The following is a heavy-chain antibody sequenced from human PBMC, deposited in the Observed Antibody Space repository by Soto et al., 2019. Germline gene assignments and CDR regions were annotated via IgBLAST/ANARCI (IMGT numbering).Heavy chain of an antibody. J-gene: IGHJ4*02. CDR2: IYWDDDK. Sequence: QITLKESGPTLVRPAQTLTLTCDSSGFSLTTYHMGLAWIRQPPVKALEWLALIYWDDDKRYSPYLKDRLAISKDTSTNQVVLTITNMDPGDTATYFCAHAGDYDLLTFDHWGPGTLVTVSS. D-gene: IGHD4-17*01. CDR1: GFSLTTYHMG. V-gene: IGHV2-5*02. CDR3: AHAGDYDLLTFDH.